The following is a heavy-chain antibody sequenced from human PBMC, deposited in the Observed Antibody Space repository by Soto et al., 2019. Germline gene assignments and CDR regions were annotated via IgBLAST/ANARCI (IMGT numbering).Heavy chain of an antibody. J-gene: IGHJ4*02. CDR2: IKQDGSEK. CDR1: GFTFSSYW. Sequence: PGGSLRLSCAASGFTFSSYWMSWVRQAPGKGLEWVANIKQDGSEKYYVDSVKGRFTISRDNAKNSLYLQMNSLRAEDTAVYYCASYTWIQLRFDWGQGTLVTVSS. CDR3: ASYTWIQLRFD. V-gene: IGHV3-7*01. D-gene: IGHD5-18*01.